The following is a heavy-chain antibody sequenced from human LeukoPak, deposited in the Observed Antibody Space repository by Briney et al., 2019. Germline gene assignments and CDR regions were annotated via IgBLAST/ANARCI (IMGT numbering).Heavy chain of an antibody. CDR3: ARHASGWVGEFDY. Sequence: SETLSLTCTGSGDSIRSYYWSWIRQPPRKALEWIGYVDYSGTTDHNPSLKSRLSRAIDTSRSDLSLKLSSVTAADTAVYYCARHASGWVGEFDYWGQGILVTVSS. J-gene: IGHJ4*02. D-gene: IGHD6-19*01. CDR2: VDYSGTT. V-gene: IGHV4-59*08. CDR1: GDSIRSYY.